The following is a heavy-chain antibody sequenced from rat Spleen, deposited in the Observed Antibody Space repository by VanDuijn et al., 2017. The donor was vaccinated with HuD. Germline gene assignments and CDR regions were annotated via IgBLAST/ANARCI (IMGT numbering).Heavy chain of an antibody. CDR1: GFTFSDYG. CDR2: ISSDGRRN. Sequence: EVQLVESGGGLVQPGRSLKLSCAASGFTFSDYGMAWVRQAPTKGLEWVATISSDGRRNYYRDSVKGRFTISRDNAKSSLYLQMNSLRSEDTATYYCTRSGGPDYWGQGVMVTVSS. V-gene: IGHV5-29*01. CDR3: TRSGGPDY. J-gene: IGHJ2*01. D-gene: IGHD1-1*01.